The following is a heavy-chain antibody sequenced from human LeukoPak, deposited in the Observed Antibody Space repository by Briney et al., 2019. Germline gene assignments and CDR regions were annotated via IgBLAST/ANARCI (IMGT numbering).Heavy chain of an antibody. V-gene: IGHV4-59*08. CDR2: IYYSGST. CDR3: ATGGGYSGYDPFYYYYYYGMDV. J-gene: IGHJ6*02. CDR1: GGSISSYY. D-gene: IGHD5-12*01. Sequence: SETLSLTCTVSGGSISSYYWSWIRQPPGKGLEWIGYIYYSGSTNYNPSLKSRVTISVDTSKNQFSLKLSSVTAADTAVYYCATGGGYSGYDPFYYYYYYGMDVWGQGTTVTVSS.